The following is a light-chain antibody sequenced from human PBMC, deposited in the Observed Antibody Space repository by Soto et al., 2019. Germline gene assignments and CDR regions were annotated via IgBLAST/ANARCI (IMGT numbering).Light chain of an antibody. CDR2: GAS. CDR3: QQYNNWPPL. J-gene: IGKJ5*01. Sequence: EIVMTQSPATLSVSPGERATLSCRASQSVSSNLAWYQQKPGQAPRLLIYGASTRATGIPARFSGSGSGTEFTLTISSLQSEDFVVYYCQQYNNWPPLFGQGTRLEIK. CDR1: QSVSSN. V-gene: IGKV3-15*01.